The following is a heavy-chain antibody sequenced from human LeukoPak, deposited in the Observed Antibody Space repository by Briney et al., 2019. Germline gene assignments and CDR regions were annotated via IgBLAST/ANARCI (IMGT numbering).Heavy chain of an antibody. CDR1: GGSISSSSYY. Sequence: PSETLSLTCTVSGGSISSSSYYWGWIRQPPGKGLEWIGSIYYSGSTYYNPSLKSRVTMSVDTSKNQFSLKLSSVTAADTAVYYCARVKEIFWRLDPWGQGTLVTVSS. D-gene: IGHD3-3*01. CDR2: IYYSGST. CDR3: ARVKEIFWRLDP. V-gene: IGHV4-39*07. J-gene: IGHJ5*02.